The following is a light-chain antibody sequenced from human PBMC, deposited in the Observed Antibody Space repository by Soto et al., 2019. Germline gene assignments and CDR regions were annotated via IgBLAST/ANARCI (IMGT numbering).Light chain of an antibody. CDR1: SSDFGGYNY. V-gene: IGLV2-14*03. CDR2: DVS. Sequence: QSALTQPASVSGSPGPSSTISCTGTSSDFGGYNYVSWYQHHPGKAPKLIIYDVSHRPSGVSNRFSGSKSGNTASLTISGLQAEDEADYYCSAYTGSSTLDVFGTGTKLTVL. CDR3: SAYTGSSTLDV. J-gene: IGLJ1*01.